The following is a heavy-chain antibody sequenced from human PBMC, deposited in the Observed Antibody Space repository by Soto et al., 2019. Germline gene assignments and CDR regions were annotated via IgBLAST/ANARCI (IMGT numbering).Heavy chain of an antibody. D-gene: IGHD3-22*01. V-gene: IGHV1-18*01. Sequence: ASVKVSCKASGYTFTSYGISWVRQAPRQGLEWMGWISAYNGNTNYAQKLQGRVTMTTDTSTSTAYMELRSLRSDDTAVYYCAREFNYYDSSGYGYDAFDIWGQGTMVTVSS. CDR3: AREFNYYDSSGYGYDAFDI. J-gene: IGHJ3*02. CDR1: GYTFTSYG. CDR2: ISAYNGNT.